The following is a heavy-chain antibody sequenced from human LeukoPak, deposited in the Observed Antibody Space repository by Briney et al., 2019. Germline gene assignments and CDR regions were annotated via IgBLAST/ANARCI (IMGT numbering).Heavy chain of an antibody. J-gene: IGHJ4*02. CDR1: GGSISSYY. CDR2: IYYSGST. CDR3: ARDLLGGSYYLGY. D-gene: IGHD1-26*01. V-gene: IGHV4-59*01. Sequence: PSETLSLTCTVSGGSISSYYWSWIRQPPGKGLEWIGYIYYSGSTNYNPSLKSRVTISVDTSQNQFSLKLSSVTAADTAVYYCARDLLGGSYYLGYWGQGTLVTVSS.